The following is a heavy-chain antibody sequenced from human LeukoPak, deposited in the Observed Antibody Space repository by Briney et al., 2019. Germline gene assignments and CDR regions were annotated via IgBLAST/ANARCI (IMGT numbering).Heavy chain of an antibody. D-gene: IGHD6-19*01. V-gene: IGHV3-7*01. J-gene: IGHJ4*02. CDR2: IKQDGSEK. Sequence: GGSLRLSCAASGFTFSSYWMSWVRQAPGKGLEWVANIKQDGSEKYYVDSVKGRFTISRDNAKNSLYLQMNSLRAEDTAVSYCARDSQLGIAVAGIFDYWGQGTLVTVSS. CDR3: ARDSQLGIAVAGIFDY. CDR1: GFTFSSYW.